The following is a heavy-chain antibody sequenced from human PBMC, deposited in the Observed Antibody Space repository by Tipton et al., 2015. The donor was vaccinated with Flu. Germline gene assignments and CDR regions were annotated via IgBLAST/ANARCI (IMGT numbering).Heavy chain of an antibody. V-gene: IGHV3-33*08. D-gene: IGHD7-27*01. CDR1: GFTFTSYG. CDR3: ARETGEYYFDY. Sequence: SLRLSCAASGFTFTSYGMHWVRQAPGKGLEWVANLWFDGSNKYYVDSVKGRFTISRDNSKNTLFLQMNSLRAEDTAVYYCARETGEYYFDYWGQGTLVTVSS. CDR2: LWFDGSNK. J-gene: IGHJ4*02.